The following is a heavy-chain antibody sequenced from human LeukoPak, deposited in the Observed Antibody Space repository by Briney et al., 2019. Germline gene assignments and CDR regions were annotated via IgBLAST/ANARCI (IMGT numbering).Heavy chain of an antibody. CDR3: XXXXXXXDFPYDAFDI. V-gene: IGHV4-59*08. CDR2: IYYSGST. CDR1: GGSISSYY. D-gene: IGHD3-3*01. Sequence: SETLSLTCTVSGGSISSYYWSWIRQPPGKGLEWIGYIYYSGSTNYNPSLKSRVTISVDTSKNQFSLKLSSVTAADTAVYYCXXXXXXXDFPYDAFDIWGQGTMVTVSS. J-gene: IGHJ3*02.